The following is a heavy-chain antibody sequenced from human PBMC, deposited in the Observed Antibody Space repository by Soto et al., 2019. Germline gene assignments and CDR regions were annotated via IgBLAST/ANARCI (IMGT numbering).Heavy chain of an antibody. V-gene: IGHV1-69*06. CDR2: IIPIFGTA. CDR1: GGTFSSYA. Sequence: QVQLVQSGAEVKKPGSSVKVSCKASGGTFSSYAISWVRQAPGQGLEWMGGIIPIFGTANYAQKLQGRVTITAAKFTSTAYMELSSLRSEDTAVYYCARDHLDFWSGYYVGGWFDPWGQGTLVNVSS. D-gene: IGHD3-3*01. CDR3: ARDHLDFWSGYYVGGWFDP. J-gene: IGHJ5*02.